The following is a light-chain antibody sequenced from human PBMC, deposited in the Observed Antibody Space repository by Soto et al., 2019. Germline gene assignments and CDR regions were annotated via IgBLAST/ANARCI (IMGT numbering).Light chain of an antibody. V-gene: IGKV1-6*01. CDR1: QDIRTD. CDR3: QQYHDWTLIT. CDR2: AAS. J-gene: IGKJ5*01. Sequence: AIQMTQSPSSLSASVGDRVTITCQAIQDIRTDLGWYQQKPGEAPKLPVYAASTLQSGVPSRFSANGSGTDFSPTISSLQTADFAVYYCQQYHDWTLITFGQGTRLE.